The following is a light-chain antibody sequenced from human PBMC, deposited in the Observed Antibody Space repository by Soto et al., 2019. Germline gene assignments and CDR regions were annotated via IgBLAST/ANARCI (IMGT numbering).Light chain of an antibody. CDR2: AAS. CDR3: QQSYTNPLS. V-gene: IGKV1-39*01. CDR1: QDIHIL. J-gene: IGKJ4*01. Sequence: IQMTQSPSSLSASVGDAVTITCRTSQDIHILLNWYQQKAGQAPKLLIYAASRLQGGVPSRFTGSGSGTDFTLTISSLQPEDFATYYCQQSYTNPLSFGGGTRVEI.